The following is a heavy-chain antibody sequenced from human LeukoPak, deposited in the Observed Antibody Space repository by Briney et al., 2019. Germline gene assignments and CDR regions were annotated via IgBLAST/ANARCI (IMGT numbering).Heavy chain of an antibody. Sequence: GGSLRLSCAASRLTFNTYVMSCVRQAPGKGLEWVSTLTVSGGSTYYADSVKGRFTISRDNSKNTLYLQMNSLRAEDTAVYYCARGGGIALAGTRSPQYFQHWGQGTLVTVSS. D-gene: IGHD6-19*01. CDR3: ARGGGIALAGTRSPQYFQH. CDR2: LTVSGGST. CDR1: RLTFNTYV. V-gene: IGHV3-23*01. J-gene: IGHJ1*01.